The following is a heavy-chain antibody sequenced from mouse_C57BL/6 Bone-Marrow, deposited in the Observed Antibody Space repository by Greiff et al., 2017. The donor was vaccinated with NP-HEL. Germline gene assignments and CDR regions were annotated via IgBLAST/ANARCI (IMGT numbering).Heavy chain of an antibody. V-gene: IGHV5-9*01. D-gene: IGHD2-5*01. J-gene: IGHJ4*01. CDR3: ARTYYSNYYAMDY. Sequence: DVKLVESGGGLVKPGGSLKLSCAASGFTFSSYTMSWVRQTPEKRLEWVATISGGGGNTYYPDSVKGRFTISRDNAKNTLYLQMSSLRSEDTALYYCARTYYSNYYAMDYWGQGTSVTVSS. CDR1: GFTFSSYT. CDR2: ISGGGGNT.